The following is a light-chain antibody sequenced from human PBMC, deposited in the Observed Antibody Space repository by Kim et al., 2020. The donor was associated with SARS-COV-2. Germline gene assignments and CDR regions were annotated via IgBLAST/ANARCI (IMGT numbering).Light chain of an antibody. CDR1: KLGDKY. V-gene: IGLV3-1*01. Sequence: SVSPGQTASITCSGDKLGDKYACWYQQKPGQSPVLVIYQDSKRPSGIPERFTGSNSGNTATLTISGTQAMDEADYYCQAWDSSTGVFGTGTKVTVL. CDR2: QDS. J-gene: IGLJ1*01. CDR3: QAWDSSTGV.